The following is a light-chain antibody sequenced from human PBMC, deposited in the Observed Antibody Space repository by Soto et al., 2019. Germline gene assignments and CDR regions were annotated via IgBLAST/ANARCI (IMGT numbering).Light chain of an antibody. CDR2: AVS. Sequence: QSALTQPRSVSGSPGHSVTISCTGTNSDVGGYNFVSWYQQLPGKAPKLMISAVSQRPSGVPDRFSGSKSGNTASLTISGLQADDEADYFCCSYTASDIWVFGGGTKVTVL. V-gene: IGLV2-11*01. J-gene: IGLJ3*02. CDR3: CSYTASDIWV. CDR1: NSDVGGYNF.